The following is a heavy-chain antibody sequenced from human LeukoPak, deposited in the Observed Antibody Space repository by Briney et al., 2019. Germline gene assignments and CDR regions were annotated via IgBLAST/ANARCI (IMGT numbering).Heavy chain of an antibody. V-gene: IGHV4-59*08. CDR1: GGSISSYY. CDR3: ARHVWDSSSSGRWFDP. Sequence: SETLSLTCTVSGGSISSYYWSWIRQPPGKGLEWIGYIYYSGSTNYNPSLKSRVTISVDTSKNQFSLKLSSVTAADTAVYYCARHVWDSSSSGRWFDPWGQGTLVTVSS. CDR2: IYYSGST. D-gene: IGHD6-6*01. J-gene: IGHJ5*02.